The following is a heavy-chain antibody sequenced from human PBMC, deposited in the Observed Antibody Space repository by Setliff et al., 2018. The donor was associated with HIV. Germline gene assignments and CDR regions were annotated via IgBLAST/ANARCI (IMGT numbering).Heavy chain of an antibody. V-gene: IGHV3-48*03. J-gene: IGHJ4*02. D-gene: IGHD6-19*01. CDR3: ARAVDSSGWEAADF. Sequence: GGSLRLSCVASGFPFESYEMNWVRQTPGKGLEWISYISGSGGTVHYADAVKGRFTISRDNAENVLHLQIHSLRAEDTAVYYCARAVDSSGWEAADFWGQGTLVTVSS. CDR2: ISGSGGTV. CDR1: GFPFESYE.